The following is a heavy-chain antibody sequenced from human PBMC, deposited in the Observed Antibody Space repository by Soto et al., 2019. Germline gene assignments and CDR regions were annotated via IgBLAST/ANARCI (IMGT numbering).Heavy chain of an antibody. CDR1: GFTFSSYG. D-gene: IGHD6-19*01. CDR2: IWYDGSNK. Sequence: GGSLRLSCAASGFTFSSYGMHWVRQAPGKGLEWVAVIWYDGSNKYYADSVKGRFTISRDNSKNTLYLQMNSLRAEDTAVYYCARDQPIAVAGIFQHWGQGTLVTVSS. CDR3: ARDQPIAVAGIFQH. V-gene: IGHV3-33*01. J-gene: IGHJ1*01.